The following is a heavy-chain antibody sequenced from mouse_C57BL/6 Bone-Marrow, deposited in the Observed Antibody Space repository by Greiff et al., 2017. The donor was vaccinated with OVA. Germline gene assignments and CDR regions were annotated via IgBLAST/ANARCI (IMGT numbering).Heavy chain of an antibody. V-gene: IGHV1-82*01. CDR3: ARPPYYYDEGVYYFDY. J-gene: IGHJ2*01. CDR2: IYPGDGDT. CDR1: GYAFSSSW. D-gene: IGHD2-4*01. Sequence: VQLQQSGPELVKPGASVKISCKASGYAFSSSWMNWVKQRPGKGLEWIGRIYPGDGDTNYNGKFKGKATLTADKYSSTAYMQLSSLTSEDSAVYFCARPPYYYDEGVYYFDYWGQGTTLTVSS.